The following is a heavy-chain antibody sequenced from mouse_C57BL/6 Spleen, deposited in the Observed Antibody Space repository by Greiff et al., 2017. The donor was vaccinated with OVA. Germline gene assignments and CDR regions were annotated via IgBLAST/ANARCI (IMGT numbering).Heavy chain of an antibody. D-gene: IGHD1-1*01. CDR1: GFTFSSYG. J-gene: IGHJ2*01. CDR3: ARQRGSLYYFDY. Sequence: EVKLVESGGDLVKPGGSLKLSCAASGFTFSSYGMSWVRQTPDKRLEWVATISSGGSYTSYPDSVKGRFTISQDNAKNTLYLQMSSLKSEDTAMYYCARQRGSLYYFDYWGQGTTLTVSS. CDR2: ISSGGSYT. V-gene: IGHV5-6*01.